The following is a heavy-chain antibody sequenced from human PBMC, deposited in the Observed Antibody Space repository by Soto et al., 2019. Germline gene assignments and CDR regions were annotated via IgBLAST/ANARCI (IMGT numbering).Heavy chain of an antibody. Sequence: SETLSLTCAVSGDSISSGYCWGWIRPPPGKGQGWVARIYNTRTNYYNSSLTSRVTISVNTTKNTFYLRMSFVTAEDSAVYYCTGASSVGHYPYLGQGTLVTVSS. CDR1: GDSISSGYC. CDR3: TGASSVGHYPY. CDR2: IYNTRTN. V-gene: IGHV4-38-2*01. D-gene: IGHD3-22*01. J-gene: IGHJ4*02.